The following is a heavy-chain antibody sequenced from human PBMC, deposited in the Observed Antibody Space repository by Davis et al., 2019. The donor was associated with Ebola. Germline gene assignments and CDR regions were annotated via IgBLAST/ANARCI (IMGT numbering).Heavy chain of an antibody. CDR1: GGSISSYY. J-gene: IGHJ4*02. Sequence: PGGPLRLSCTVPGGSISSYYWSWIRQPAGKGLEWIGRIYTSGSTNYNPSLKSRVTMSVDTSKNQFSLKLSSVTAADTAVYYCARDRGSSPTDKDYWGQGTLVTVSS. CDR2: IYTSGST. D-gene: IGHD6-13*01. CDR3: ARDRGSSPTDKDY. V-gene: IGHV4-4*07.